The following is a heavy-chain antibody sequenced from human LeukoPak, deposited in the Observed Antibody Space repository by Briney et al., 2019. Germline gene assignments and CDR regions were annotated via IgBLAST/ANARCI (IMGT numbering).Heavy chain of an antibody. CDR1: GYTFSSYG. CDR3: ARDMVGLAADGNWFDP. CDR2: IATYNGKT. V-gene: IGHV1-18*01. D-gene: IGHD6-13*01. Sequence: GASVKVSCKASGYTFSSYGISCVRQAPGQGLEWMGWIATYNGKTKYAEKVQGRVTMTTDTSTTTAYMELRTLRSDDTAVYYCARDMVGLAADGNWFDPWGQGTLVTVSS. J-gene: IGHJ5*02.